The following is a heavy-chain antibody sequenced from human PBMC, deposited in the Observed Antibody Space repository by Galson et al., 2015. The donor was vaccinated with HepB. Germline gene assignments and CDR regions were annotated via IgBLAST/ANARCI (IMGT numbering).Heavy chain of an antibody. CDR2: IIESGGRA. CDR1: GFTFSNYA. Sequence: SLRLSCAASGFTFSNYAMSWVRQTPWKGLEWVSAIIESGGRAHYADSVKGRFTISRDNAKNSLYLQMNSLRVEDTAVYHCARGHYGMDVWGQGTTVIVSS. V-gene: IGHV3-23*01. J-gene: IGHJ6*02. CDR3: ARGHYGMDV.